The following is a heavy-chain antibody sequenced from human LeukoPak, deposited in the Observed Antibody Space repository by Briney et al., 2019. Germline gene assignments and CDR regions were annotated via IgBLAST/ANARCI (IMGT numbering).Heavy chain of an antibody. Sequence: SETLSLTCTVSGGSISSRTYYWGWVRQPPGKGREWIGSIYYSGSTYYNPSLKSRVTISVDTSKNQFSLKLSSVTAADTAVYYCARLYCGGDCYFNPYFDYWGQGTLVTVSS. V-gene: IGHV4-39*01. J-gene: IGHJ4*02. CDR2: IYYSGST. D-gene: IGHD2-21*01. CDR1: GGSISSRTYY. CDR3: ARLYCGGDCYFNPYFDY.